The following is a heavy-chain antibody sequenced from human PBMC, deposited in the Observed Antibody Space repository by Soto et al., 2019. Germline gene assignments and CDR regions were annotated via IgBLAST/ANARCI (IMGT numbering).Heavy chain of an antibody. Sequence: SETLSVTCAVYGGSLSGYYWSWVRQSPGKGLEWIGEINHSGTANYNPSLKTRVTISADASKHQFSLRLTSVTAADSAIYYCASYHFLDLWTGSRHYMDVWSRGTPVTVSS. CDR1: GGSLSGYY. V-gene: IGHV4-34*01. D-gene: IGHD3-9*01. CDR2: INHSGTA. J-gene: IGHJ6*03. CDR3: ASYHFLDLWTGSRHYMDV.